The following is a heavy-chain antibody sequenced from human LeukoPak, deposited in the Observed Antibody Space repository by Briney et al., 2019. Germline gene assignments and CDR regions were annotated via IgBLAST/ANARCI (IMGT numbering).Heavy chain of an antibody. CDR1: GFTFSSYS. CDR2: ISSSSSTI. D-gene: IGHD3-22*01. CDR3: ARDLYRIVVVPHYFDY. V-gene: IGHV3-48*04. J-gene: IGHJ4*02. Sequence: GGSLRLSCAASGFTFSSYSMNWVRQAPGKGLEWVSYISSSSSTIYYADSVKGRFTISRDNAKNSLYLQMNSLRAEDTAVYYWARDLYRIVVVPHYFDYWGQGTLVTVSS.